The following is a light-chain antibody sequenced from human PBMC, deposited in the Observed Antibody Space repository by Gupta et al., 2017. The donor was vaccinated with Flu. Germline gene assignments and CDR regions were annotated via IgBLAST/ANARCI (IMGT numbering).Light chain of an antibody. CDR2: STD. J-gene: IGLJ1*01. CDR1: ASNIGSSS. CDR3: ATYDSLNTYV. V-gene: IGLV1-44*01. Sequence: QSVLSQPPSASGAPGQRVTISCSGGASNIGSSSVNWYQQLPRTAPKLIIYSTDRRRSGVPDRFSGSKTGTSASLAISGLQSEDEAVHYCATYDSLNTYVFGSGTEVTVL.